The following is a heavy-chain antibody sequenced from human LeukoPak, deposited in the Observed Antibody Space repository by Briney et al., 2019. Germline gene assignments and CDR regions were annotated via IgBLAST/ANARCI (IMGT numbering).Heavy chain of an antibody. D-gene: IGHD7-27*01. V-gene: IGHV3-11*01. CDR1: GFTFSDYY. Sequence: GGSLRLSCAASGFTFSDYYMGWIRQAPGKGLEWVSFIISTGNTKYYADSVKGRFTISRDNAKNSVYLQMNSLRAEDTAVYYCARDRDWGSYFDSWGQGTLVTVSS. J-gene: IGHJ4*02. CDR2: IISTGNTK. CDR3: ARDRDWGSYFDS.